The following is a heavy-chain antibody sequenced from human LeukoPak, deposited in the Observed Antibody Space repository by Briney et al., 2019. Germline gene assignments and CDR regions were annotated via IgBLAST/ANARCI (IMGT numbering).Heavy chain of an antibody. CDR3: ARPQEEDGYNYNWAFDY. D-gene: IGHD5-24*01. CDR2: ISAYNGNT. Sequence: ASVKVSCKASGYTFISYSINWVRQAPGQGLEWMGWISAYNGNTNYAQKLQGRVTMTTGTSTSTAYMELRSLRSDDTAVYYCARPQEEDGYNYNWAFDYWGQGTLVTVSS. V-gene: IGHV1-18*01. CDR1: GYTFISYS. J-gene: IGHJ4*02.